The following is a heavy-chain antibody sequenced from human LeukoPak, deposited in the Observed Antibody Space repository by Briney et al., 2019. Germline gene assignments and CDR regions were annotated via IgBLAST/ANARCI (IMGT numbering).Heavy chain of an antibody. J-gene: IGHJ4*02. V-gene: IGHV3-48*03. CDR3: ARHNVYDSSGDGRYYFDY. CDR1: GFTFSSYE. Sequence: GGSLRLSCAASGFTFSSYEMNWVRQAPGKGLEWVSYISRSGSTIYYADSVKGRFTISRDNAKNSLYLQMNSLRAEDTAVYYCARHNVYDSSGDGRYYFDYWGQGTLVTVSS. CDR2: ISRSGSTI. D-gene: IGHD3-22*01.